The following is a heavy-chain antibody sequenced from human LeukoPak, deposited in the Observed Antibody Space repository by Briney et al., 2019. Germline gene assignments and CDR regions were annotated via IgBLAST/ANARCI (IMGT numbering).Heavy chain of an antibody. CDR3: ARVGAGYDPTGLDY. Sequence: GASVKVSCKASGYTFTSYDINWVRQATGQGLEWMGWMNPNSGNTGYAQKFQGRVTMTRNTSISTAYMELSSLRSEDTAVYYCARVGAGYDPTGLDYWGQGTLVTVSS. D-gene: IGHD1-1*01. J-gene: IGHJ4*02. CDR2: MNPNSGNT. CDR1: GYTFTSYD. V-gene: IGHV1-8*01.